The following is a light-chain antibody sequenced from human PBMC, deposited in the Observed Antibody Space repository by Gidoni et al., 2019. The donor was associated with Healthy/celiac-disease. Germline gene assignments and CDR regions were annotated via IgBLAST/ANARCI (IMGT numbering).Light chain of an antibody. CDR2: GKN. Sequence: SSELTQHPPVSVALGQTVSITCQGDSLRSYYASWYQKKPGQAPVLVIYGKNKRPSGIPDRFAGTSSGNTASLTITGAQAEDEADYYCNSRDSSGNHVVFGGGTKLTVL. CDR3: NSRDSSGNHVV. J-gene: IGLJ2*01. V-gene: IGLV3-19*01. CDR1: SLRSYY.